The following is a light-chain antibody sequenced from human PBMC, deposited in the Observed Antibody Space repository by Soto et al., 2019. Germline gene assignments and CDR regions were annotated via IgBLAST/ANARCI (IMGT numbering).Light chain of an antibody. CDR1: SSDVGGYNY. Sequence: QSALTQPRSVSGSPGQSVTISCTGTSSDVGGYNYVSWYQQHPGKAPKLMIYGVTKWPSGVPDRFSGSKSGNTAFLTISGLQAEDEADYYCCSYAGSYIWVFGGGTKLTVL. V-gene: IGLV2-11*01. CDR2: GVT. J-gene: IGLJ3*02. CDR3: CSYAGSYIWV.